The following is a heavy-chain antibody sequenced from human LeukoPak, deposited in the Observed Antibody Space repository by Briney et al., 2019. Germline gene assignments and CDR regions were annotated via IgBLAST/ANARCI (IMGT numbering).Heavy chain of an antibody. CDR1: GGTFSSYA. CDR3: ARERGGYSGSPGAY. J-gene: IGHJ4*02. CDR2: IIPILGTA. D-gene: IGHD5-12*01. Sequence: ASVKVSCKASGGTFSSYAISWVRQAPGQGLEWMGRIIPILGTANYAQKFQGRVTITTDESTSTAYMELSSLRSEDTAVYYCARERGGYSGSPGAYWGQGTLVTVSS. V-gene: IGHV1-69*11.